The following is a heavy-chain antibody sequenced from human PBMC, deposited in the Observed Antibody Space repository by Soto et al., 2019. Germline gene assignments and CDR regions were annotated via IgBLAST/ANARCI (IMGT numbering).Heavy chain of an antibody. J-gene: IGHJ4*02. D-gene: IGHD2-2*01. CDR2: IYYSGGT. CDR1: GGSISSSRYY. V-gene: IGHV4-39*07. CDR3: ARVRTEYAGLDY. Sequence: SETLSLTCTVSGGSISSSRYYWGWIRQPPGKGLEWIGSIYYSGGTYYNPSLKSRVAISLDTSKNQFSLRLTSVTAADTAVYFCARVRTEYAGLDYWGQGTLVTVSS.